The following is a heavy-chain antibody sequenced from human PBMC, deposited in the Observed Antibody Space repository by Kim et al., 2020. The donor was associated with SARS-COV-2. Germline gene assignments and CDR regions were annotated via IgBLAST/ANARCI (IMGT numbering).Heavy chain of an antibody. V-gene: IGHV1-2*06. J-gene: IGHJ4*02. Sequence: ASVKVSCKASGYTFTGYYMHWVRQAPGQGLEWMGRINPNSGGTNYAQKFQGRVTMTRDTSISTAYMELSRLRSDDTAVYYCARARQVAGTSIRSVGPRELDYWGQGTLVTVSS. CDR1: GYTFTGYY. CDR3: ARARQVAGTSIRSVGPRELDY. D-gene: IGHD6-19*01. CDR2: INPNSGGT.